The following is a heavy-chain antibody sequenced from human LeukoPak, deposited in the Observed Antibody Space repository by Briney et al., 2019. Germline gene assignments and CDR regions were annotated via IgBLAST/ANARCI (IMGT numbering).Heavy chain of an antibody. Sequence: SETLSLTCTVSGGSISTSSYYWGWIRQPPGKGLEWIGSIYYSGSTYYNPSLKSRVAISVDTSKSQFSLKLRSVTAADTAVYYCARDVGLTPPRSLENNWFDPWGQGTLVTVSS. CDR2: IYYSGST. J-gene: IGHJ5*02. CDR3: ARDVGLTPPRSLENNWFDP. CDR1: GGSISTSSYY. V-gene: IGHV4-39*07. D-gene: IGHD1-26*01.